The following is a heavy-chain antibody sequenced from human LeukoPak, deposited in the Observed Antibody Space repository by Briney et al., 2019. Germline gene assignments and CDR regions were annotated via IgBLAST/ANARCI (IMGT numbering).Heavy chain of an antibody. Sequence: PSETLSLTCTVSGGSISSSSYYWGWIRQPPGKGLEWIGSIYYSGSTYYNPSLKSRVTISVDTSKNQFSLKLSSVTAADTAVYYCARSLLGAFDIWGQGTMVTVSS. CDR1: GGSISSSSYY. V-gene: IGHV4-39*07. J-gene: IGHJ3*02. D-gene: IGHD3-10*01. CDR3: ARSLLGAFDI. CDR2: IYYSGST.